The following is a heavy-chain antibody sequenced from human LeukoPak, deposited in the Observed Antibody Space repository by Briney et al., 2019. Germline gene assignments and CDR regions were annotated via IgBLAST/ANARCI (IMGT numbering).Heavy chain of an antibody. Sequence: GGSLRLSCAASGFTFSDYYMSWIRQARGKGLEWVSYISSSGSTIYYADSVKGRFTISRDNAKNSLYLQMNSLRAEDTAVYYCARDGYYYDSSYFDYWGQGTLVTVSS. CDR2: ISSSGSTI. V-gene: IGHV3-11*01. D-gene: IGHD3-22*01. CDR1: GFTFSDYY. J-gene: IGHJ4*02. CDR3: ARDGYYYDSSYFDY.